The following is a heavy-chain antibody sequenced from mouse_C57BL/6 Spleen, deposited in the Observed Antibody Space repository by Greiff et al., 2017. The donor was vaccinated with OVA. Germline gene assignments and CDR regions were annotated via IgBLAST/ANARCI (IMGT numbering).Heavy chain of an antibody. CDR1: GYTFTSYW. D-gene: IGHD2-14*01. Sequence: QVQLQQPGAELVRPGSSVKLSCKASGYTFTSYWMDWVKQRPGQGLEWIGNIYPSDSETHYNQKFKDKATLTVDKSSSTAYMQLSSLTSEDSAVYYCARGGGGYDYDYWGQGATLTVSS. J-gene: IGHJ2*01. CDR2: IYPSDSET. V-gene: IGHV1-61*01. CDR3: ARGGGGYDYDY.